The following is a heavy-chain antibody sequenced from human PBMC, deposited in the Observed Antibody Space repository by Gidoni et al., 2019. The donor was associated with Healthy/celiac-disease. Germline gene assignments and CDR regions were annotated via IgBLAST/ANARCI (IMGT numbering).Heavy chain of an antibody. CDR3: AKDLTRIAVKDAFDI. V-gene: IGHV3-9*01. Sequence: EVQLVASGGGLVHPCRSLRLSCAASGFTFDDYAMHLVRQAPGKGLEWVSGISWNSGSIGYADSVKGRFTISRDNAKNSLYLQMNSLRAEETALYYCAKDLTRIAVKDAFDIWGQGTMVTVSS. CDR2: ISWNSGSI. J-gene: IGHJ3*02. CDR1: GFTFDDYA. D-gene: IGHD6-19*01.